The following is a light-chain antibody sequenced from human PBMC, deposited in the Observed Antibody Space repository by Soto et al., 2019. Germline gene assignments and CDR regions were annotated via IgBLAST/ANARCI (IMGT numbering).Light chain of an antibody. CDR1: SSNIGSNY. J-gene: IGLJ3*02. CDR2: SNN. CDR3: AAWDDSLSVLWV. Sequence: QPVLTQPPSASGTPGQRVTISCSGSSSNIGSNYVYWYQQLPGTAPKLLIYSNNQRPSGVPDRFSGSKSGTSASLAISGLRSEDEADYYCAAWDDSLSVLWVFGGGTKVTVL. V-gene: IGLV1-47*02.